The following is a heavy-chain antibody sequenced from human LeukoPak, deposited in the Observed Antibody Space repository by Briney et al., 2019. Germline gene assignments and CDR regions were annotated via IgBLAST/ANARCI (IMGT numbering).Heavy chain of an antibody. CDR1: GDSVSSNSAA. D-gene: IGHD5-12*01. CDR3: ARHPGSGYALNWFDP. Sequence: SQTLSLTCAISGDSVSSNSAAWNWIRQSPSRGLEWLGRTYYRSKRYNDYAVSVKGRITINPDTSKNQFSLQLTSVTPEDTAVYYCARHPGSGYALNWFDPWGQGTLVTVSS. CDR2: TYYRSKRYN. V-gene: IGHV6-1*01. J-gene: IGHJ5*02.